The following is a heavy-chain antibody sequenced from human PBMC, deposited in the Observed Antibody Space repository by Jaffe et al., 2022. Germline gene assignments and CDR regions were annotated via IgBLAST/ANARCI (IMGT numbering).Heavy chain of an antibody. CDR3: ARGVYIVVVTAILDAFDI. CDR1: GGSFSGYY. D-gene: IGHD2-21*02. Sequence: QVQLQQWGAGLLKPSETLSLTCAVYGGSFSGYYWSWIRQPPGKGLEWIGEINHSGSTNYNPSLKSRVTISVDTSKNQFSLKLSSVTAADTAVYYCARGVYIVVVTAILDAFDIWGQGTMVTVSS. V-gene: IGHV4-34*01. J-gene: IGHJ3*02. CDR2: INHSGST.